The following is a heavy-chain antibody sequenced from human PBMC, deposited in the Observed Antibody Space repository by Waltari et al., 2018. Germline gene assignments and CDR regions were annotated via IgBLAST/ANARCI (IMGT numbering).Heavy chain of an antibody. Sequence: QVQLQESGPGLVKPSETLSLTCTVSGGSISSYYWSWIRQPPGKGLEWIGYIYYSGSTNYNPALKSRVTIAVDTSKNQFSLKLSSVTAADTAVYYCARGIVGASTGGYWGQGTLVTVSS. V-gene: IGHV4-59*01. D-gene: IGHD1-26*01. CDR1: GGSISSYY. CDR2: IYYSGST. CDR3: ARGIVGASTGGY. J-gene: IGHJ4*02.